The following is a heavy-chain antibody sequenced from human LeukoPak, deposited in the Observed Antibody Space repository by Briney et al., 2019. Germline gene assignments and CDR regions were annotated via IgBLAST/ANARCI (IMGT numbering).Heavy chain of an antibody. CDR3: ARTSSHYYMDV. CDR1: GFTFDDYG. V-gene: IGHV3-20*04. J-gene: IGHJ6*03. CDR2: INWNGGST. Sequence: GGSLRLSCAASGFTFDDYGMSWVRQAPGKGLEWVSGINWNGGSTGYADSVKGRFTISRDNAKNSLYLQMNSLRAEDMALYYCARTSSHYYMDVWGKGTTVTVSS.